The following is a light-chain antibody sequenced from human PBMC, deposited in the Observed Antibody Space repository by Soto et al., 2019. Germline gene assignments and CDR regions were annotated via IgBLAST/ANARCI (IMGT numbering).Light chain of an antibody. CDR2: EVT. J-gene: IGLJ3*02. V-gene: IGLV2-23*02. CDR3: AAWDDSLNGLL. Sequence: QSALTQPASVSGSPGQSITISCNGTSSDVGTHDAVSWYQQHPGKAPKLFLYEVTKRPSGVSSRFSGSKSGSTASLTISGLQAEDEADYYCAAWDDSLNGLLFGGGTKLTVL. CDR1: SSDVGTHDA.